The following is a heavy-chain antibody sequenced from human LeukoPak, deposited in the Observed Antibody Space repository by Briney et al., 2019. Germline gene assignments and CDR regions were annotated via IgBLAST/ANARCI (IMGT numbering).Heavy chain of an antibody. Sequence: GESLKISCKGSGYSFTSYWIGWVRQMPGKGLEWMGIIYPGDSDTRYSPSFQGQVTISADKSISTAYLQWSSLKASDTAMYYCARSSYSSRRFVIRWFDPWGQGTLVTVSS. CDR1: GYSFTSYW. D-gene: IGHD6-13*01. V-gene: IGHV5-51*01. CDR2: IYPGDSDT. CDR3: ARSSYSSRRFVIRWFDP. J-gene: IGHJ5*02.